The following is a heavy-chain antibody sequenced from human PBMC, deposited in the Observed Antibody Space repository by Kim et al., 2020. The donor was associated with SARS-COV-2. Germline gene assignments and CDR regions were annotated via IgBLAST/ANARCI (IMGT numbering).Heavy chain of an antibody. CDR2: IYYSGST. Sequence: SETLSLTCTVSGGSISSGDYYWSWIRQPPGKGLEWIGYIYYSGSTYYNPSLKSRVTISVDTSKNQFSLKLSSVTAADTAVYYCAREYSSSWTIDYWGQGTLVTVSS. D-gene: IGHD6-13*01. J-gene: IGHJ4*02. V-gene: IGHV4-30-4*01. CDR1: GGSISSGDYY. CDR3: AREYSSSWTIDY.